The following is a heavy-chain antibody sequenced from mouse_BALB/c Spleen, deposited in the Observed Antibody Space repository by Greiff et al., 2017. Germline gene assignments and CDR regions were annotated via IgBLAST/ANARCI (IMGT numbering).Heavy chain of an antibody. Sequence: EVKVVESGGGLVKPGGSLKLSCAASGFTFSSYAMSWVRQTPEKRLEWVASISSGGSTYYPDSVKGRFTISRDNARNILYLQMSSLRSEDTAMYYCARWLLRDFAYWGQGTLVTVSA. J-gene: IGHJ3*01. V-gene: IGHV5-6-5*01. D-gene: IGHD2-3*01. CDR1: GFTFSSYA. CDR2: ISSGGST. CDR3: ARWLLRDFAY.